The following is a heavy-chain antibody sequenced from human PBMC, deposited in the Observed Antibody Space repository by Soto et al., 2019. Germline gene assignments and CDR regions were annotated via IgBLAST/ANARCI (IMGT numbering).Heavy chain of an antibody. Sequence: QVQLQESGPGLVKPSETLSLTCTVSGGSISSYYWSWIRQPPGKGLEWIGYIYYSGSTNYNPSPKSRVTISVDTSKNQFSLKLSSVTAADTAVYYRARLYYGSGSYYNGIYYFDYWGQGTLVTVSS. CDR3: ARLYYGSGSYYNGIYYFDY. D-gene: IGHD3-10*01. CDR2: IYYSGST. CDR1: GGSISSYY. J-gene: IGHJ4*02. V-gene: IGHV4-59*08.